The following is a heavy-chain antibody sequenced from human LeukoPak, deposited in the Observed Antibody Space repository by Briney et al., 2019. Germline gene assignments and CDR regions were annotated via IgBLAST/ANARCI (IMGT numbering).Heavy chain of an antibody. J-gene: IGHJ4*02. CDR2: ISYDGSNK. CDR3: ARECGYSYGSFDY. Sequence: PGGSLRLSCAASGFTFSSYGMHWVRQAPGKGLEWVAVISYDGSNKYYADSVKGRFTISRDNAKNSLYLQMNSLGAEDTAVYYCARECGYSYGSFDYWGQGTLVTVSS. V-gene: IGHV3-30*03. CDR1: GFTFSSYG. D-gene: IGHD5-18*01.